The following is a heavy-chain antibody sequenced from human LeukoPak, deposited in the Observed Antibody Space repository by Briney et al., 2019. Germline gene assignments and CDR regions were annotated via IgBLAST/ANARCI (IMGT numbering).Heavy chain of an antibody. D-gene: IGHD3-3*01. CDR1: GFTFSSYT. CDR3: ARDRMTYYDFWSGYYKKDWFDP. Sequence: GGSLRLSCAASGFTFSSYTMNWVRQAPGKGLEWVSSISSSSSYIYYADSVKGRFTIPRDNAKTSLYLQMNSLRAEDTAVYYCARDRMTYYDFWSGYYKKDWFDPWGQGTLVTVSS. J-gene: IGHJ5*02. CDR2: ISSSSSYI. V-gene: IGHV3-21*01.